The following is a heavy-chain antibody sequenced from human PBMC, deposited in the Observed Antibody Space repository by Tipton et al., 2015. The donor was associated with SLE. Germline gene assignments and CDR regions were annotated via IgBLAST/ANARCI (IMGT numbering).Heavy chain of an antibody. CDR2: IYYSGNT. CDR3: ARDSGVYDAWTAVRGAGFDY. Sequence: TLSLTCTVSGGSISGNNFYWGWIRQAPGKGLEWIGSIYYSGNTYYNPSLKTRVTISLDTSKKQFSLKLTSVTAADTALYYCARDSGVYDAWTAVRGAGFDYWGQGTLVTVSS. J-gene: IGHJ4*02. V-gene: IGHV4-39*07. CDR1: GGSISGNNFY. D-gene: IGHD3-9*01.